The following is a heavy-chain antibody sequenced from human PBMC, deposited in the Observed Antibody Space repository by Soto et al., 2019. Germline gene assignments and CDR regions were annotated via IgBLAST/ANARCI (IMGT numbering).Heavy chain of an antibody. V-gene: IGHV3-21*01. CDR3: ARGSIAAAGNRGTKTYGMDV. D-gene: IGHD6-13*01. CDR1: GFTFSSYS. CDR2: ISSSSSYI. Sequence: NPGGSLRLSCAASGFTFSSYSMNWVRQAPGKGLEWVSSISSSSSYIYYADSVKGRFTISRDNAKNSLYLQMNSLRAEDTAVYYCARGSIAAAGNRGTKTYGMDVWGQGTTVTVSS. J-gene: IGHJ6*02.